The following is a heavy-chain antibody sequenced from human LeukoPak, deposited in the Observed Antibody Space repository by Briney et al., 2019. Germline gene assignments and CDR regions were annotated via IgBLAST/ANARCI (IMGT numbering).Heavy chain of an antibody. V-gene: IGHV3-66*01. CDR3: ARGGSNAGY. D-gene: IGHD1-26*01. CDR1: GFTVSNNY. J-gene: IGHJ4*02. CDR2: IYRGGNI. Sequence: AGGSLRLSCAASGFTVSNNYMRWVRQAPGKGLEWVSFIYRGGNIYYADSVKGRLTLSRDDSKNTLYLQMHSLRVEDTAVYYCARGGSNAGYWGQGTLVTVSS.